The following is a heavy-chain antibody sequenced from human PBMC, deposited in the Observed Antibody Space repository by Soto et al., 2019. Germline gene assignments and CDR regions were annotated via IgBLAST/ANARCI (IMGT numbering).Heavy chain of an antibody. D-gene: IGHD3-9*01. J-gene: IGHJ5*02. Sequence: ASVKVSCKASGYTFTSYDINWVRQATGQGLEWMGWMNPNSGNTGYAQKFQGRVTMTRNTSISTAYMELSSLRSEDTAVYYRARDYDILTGYYNWFDPWGQGTLVTVSS. V-gene: IGHV1-8*01. CDR3: ARDYDILTGYYNWFDP. CDR2: MNPNSGNT. CDR1: GYTFTSYD.